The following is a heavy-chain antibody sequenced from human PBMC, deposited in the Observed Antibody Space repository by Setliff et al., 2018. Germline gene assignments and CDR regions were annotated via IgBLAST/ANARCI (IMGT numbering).Heavy chain of an antibody. Sequence: PGESLKISCAGSGFSFSTSWIHWVRQAPGKGLVWVSRVSSDGNDSNYAASVKGRFTISRDDAKNTVYLQMNSLRAEDTAIYYCARMGSYYALEIWGRGTMVTVSS. CDR2: VSSDGNDS. CDR3: ARMGSYYALEI. J-gene: IGHJ3*02. V-gene: IGHV3-74*01. CDR1: GFSFSTSW. D-gene: IGHD3-10*01.